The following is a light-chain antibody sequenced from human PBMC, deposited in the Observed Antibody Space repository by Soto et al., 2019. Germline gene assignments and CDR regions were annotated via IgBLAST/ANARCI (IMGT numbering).Light chain of an antibody. V-gene: IGLV2-14*01. CDR3: AAWDDRLSGLV. CDR1: SSDVGGHNY. J-gene: IGLJ2*01. Sequence: QSALTQPASVSGSPGQSITISCTGTSSDVGGHNYVSWYQQHPGTAPKLMIYEVTNRPSGVSNRFSGSKSGNTASLTISGLQAEDEADYYCAAWDDRLSGLVFGRGTKLTVL. CDR2: EVT.